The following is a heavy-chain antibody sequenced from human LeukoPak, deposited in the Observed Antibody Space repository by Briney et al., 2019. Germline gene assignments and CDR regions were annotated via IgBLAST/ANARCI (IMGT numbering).Heavy chain of an antibody. CDR1: GGSISSGSYY. J-gene: IGHJ4*02. Sequence: SETLSLTCTVSGGSISSGSYYRSWIRQPAGKGLEWIGRIYTSGSTNYNPSLKSRVTISVDTSKNQFSLKLSSVTAADTAVYYCARDSLWFGELSYFDYWGQGTLVTVSS. V-gene: IGHV4-61*02. CDR3: ARDSLWFGELSYFDY. CDR2: IYTSGST. D-gene: IGHD3-10*01.